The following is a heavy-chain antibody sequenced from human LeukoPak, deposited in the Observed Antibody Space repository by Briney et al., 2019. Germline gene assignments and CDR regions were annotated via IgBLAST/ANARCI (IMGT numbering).Heavy chain of an antibody. CDR2: ISSSSSYI. CDR3: ARGPSLSYYDILTGYHNGFDY. V-gene: IGHV3-21*06. CDR1: GFTFSSYG. Sequence: GGSLRLSCAASGFTFSSYGMSWVRQAPGKGLEWVSSISSSSSYIYYADSVKGRFTISRDNAKNSLYLQMNSLRAEDTAVYYCARGPSLSYYDILTGYHNGFDYWGQGTLVTVSS. D-gene: IGHD3-9*01. J-gene: IGHJ4*02.